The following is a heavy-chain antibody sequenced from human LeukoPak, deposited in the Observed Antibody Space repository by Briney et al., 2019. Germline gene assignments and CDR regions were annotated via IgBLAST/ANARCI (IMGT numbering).Heavy chain of an antibody. D-gene: IGHD7-27*01. V-gene: IGHV3-30*02. J-gene: IGHJ4*02. Sequence: PGGSPRLSCAASGFTFSYHGMHWVRQAPGKWLEWVAFINYDASNKYFADSVKGRFTISRDNSKNTVYLQMNSLRADDSAVYYCARDLSWGFDYWGQGTLVTVSS. CDR1: GFTFSYHG. CDR2: INYDASNK. CDR3: ARDLSWGFDY.